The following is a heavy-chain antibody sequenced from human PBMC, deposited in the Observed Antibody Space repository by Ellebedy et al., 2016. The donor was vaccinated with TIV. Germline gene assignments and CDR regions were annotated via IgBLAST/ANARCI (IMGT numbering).Heavy chain of an antibody. Sequence: AASVKVSCKASGYTFTSYYMHWVRQAPGQGLEWMGIINPSGGSTSYAQKFQGRVTMTRDTSTSTVYMELSSLRSEDTAVYYCARVAYCCGDCRAFDYWGQGTLVTVSS. V-gene: IGHV1-46*01. CDR2: INPSGGST. D-gene: IGHD2-21*02. CDR3: ARVAYCCGDCRAFDY. J-gene: IGHJ4*02. CDR1: GYTFTSYY.